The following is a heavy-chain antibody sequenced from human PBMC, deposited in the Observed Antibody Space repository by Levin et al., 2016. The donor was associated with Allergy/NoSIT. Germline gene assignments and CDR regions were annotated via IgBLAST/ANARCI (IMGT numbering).Heavy chain of an antibody. Sequence: SQTLSLTCAVYGGSFSGYYWSWIRQPPGKGLEWIGEINHSGSTNYNPSLKSRVTISVDTSKNQFSLKLSSVTAADTAVYYCARRYNPLGSSWSLYYYYYMDVWGKGTTVTVSS. CDR1: GGSFSGYY. D-gene: IGHD6-13*01. J-gene: IGHJ6*03. V-gene: IGHV4-34*01. CDR3: ARRYNPLGSSWSLYYYYYMDV. CDR2: INHSGST.